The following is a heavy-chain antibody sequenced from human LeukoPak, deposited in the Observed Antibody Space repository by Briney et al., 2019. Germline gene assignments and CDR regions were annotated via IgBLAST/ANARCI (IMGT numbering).Heavy chain of an antibody. V-gene: IGHV3-43D*03. CDR1: GFTFDYYA. D-gene: IGHD6-13*01. CDR3: AKGSSWDHYFDY. CDR2: ISWDGGST. Sequence: GSLRLSFAAPGFTFDYYALHRVRQAPGKGLGWGSLISWDGGSTYYADSVKGRFTISRDNSKNSLYLQMNSLRAEDTALYYCAKGSSWDHYFDYWGQGTLVTVSS. J-gene: IGHJ4*02.